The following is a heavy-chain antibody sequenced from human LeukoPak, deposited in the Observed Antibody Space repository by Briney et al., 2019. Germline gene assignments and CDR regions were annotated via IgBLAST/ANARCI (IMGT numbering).Heavy chain of an antibody. V-gene: IGHV1-69*05. CDR1: GGTFSSYA. J-gene: IGHJ4*02. Sequence: SVKVSCKASGGTFSSYAISWVRRAPGQGLEWMGGIIPIFGTANYAQKFQGRVTITTDEPTSTAYMELSSLRSEDTAVYYCARSSKQQLSFRFPLGYWGQGTLVTVSS. CDR3: ARSSKQQLSFRFPLGY. CDR2: IIPIFGTA. D-gene: IGHD6-13*01.